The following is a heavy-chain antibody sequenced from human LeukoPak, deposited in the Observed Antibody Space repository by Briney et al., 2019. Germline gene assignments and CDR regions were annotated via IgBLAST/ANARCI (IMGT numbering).Heavy chain of an antibody. CDR3: ARDAGHSGYDLLDY. V-gene: IGHV3-7*01. D-gene: IGHD5-12*01. Sequence: GGSLRLSCVASGFTFSNYWMSWVRQAPGEGLEWVANIKHDGSEKYYADFVKGRFTISRDNAKNSLYLRMDSLRAEDTAVYYCARDAGHSGYDLLDYWGQGTLVTVSS. J-gene: IGHJ4*02. CDR2: IKHDGSEK. CDR1: GFTFSNYW.